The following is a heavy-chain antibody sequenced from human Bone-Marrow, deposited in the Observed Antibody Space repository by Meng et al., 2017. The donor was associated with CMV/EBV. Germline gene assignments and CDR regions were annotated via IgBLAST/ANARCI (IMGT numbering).Heavy chain of an antibody. V-gene: IGHV3-30*02. CDR1: GFTFSSYG. D-gene: IGHD3-3*01. CDR3: AKAGSRGYDFWSGYGNWFDP. J-gene: IGHJ5*02. CDR2: IRYDGSNK. Sequence: GESLKISCAASGFTFSSYGMHWVRQAPGKGLEWVAFIRYDGSNKYYADSVKGRFTISRDNAKNSLYLQMNSLRAEDTALYYCAKAGSRGYDFWSGYGNWFDPGAREPWSPSPQ.